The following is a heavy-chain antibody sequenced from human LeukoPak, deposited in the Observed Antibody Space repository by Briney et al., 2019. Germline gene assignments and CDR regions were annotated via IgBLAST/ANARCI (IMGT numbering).Heavy chain of an antibody. J-gene: IGHJ6*02. CDR1: GFTFSSYA. CDR3: ARPTLPYYYYYGMDV. Sequence: GRSLRLSCAASGFTFSSYAMHWVRQAPGKGLEWVALISYDGFNKYYADSVKGRFTISRGNSKNTLYLQMNSLRAEDTAVYYCARPTLPYYYYYGMDVWGQGTTVTVSS. CDR2: ISYDGFNK. V-gene: IGHV3-30-3*01. D-gene: IGHD2/OR15-2a*01.